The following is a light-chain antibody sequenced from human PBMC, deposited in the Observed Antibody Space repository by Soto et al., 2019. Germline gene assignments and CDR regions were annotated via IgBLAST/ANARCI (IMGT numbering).Light chain of an antibody. J-gene: IGKJ4*01. V-gene: IGKV3-11*01. CDR1: QSVSSY. CDR3: QQRTNXHLT. CDR2: DAS. Sequence: EIVLTQSPAILSLSPGEIATLSCRASQSVSSYLACYQQEPGQAPRLLIYDASNRATGIPAMFSGSGSGTDFTLTISSLEPEDFAVYYSQQRTNXHLTCGAGTKV.